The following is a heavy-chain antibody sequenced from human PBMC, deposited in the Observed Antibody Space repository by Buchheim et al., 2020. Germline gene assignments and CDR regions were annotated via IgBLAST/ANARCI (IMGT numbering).Heavy chain of an antibody. Sequence: EVQLVQSGAEVKKPGESLKISCKGSGYSFTSYWIGWVRQMPGKGLEWMGIIYPGDTDTRYSPSFKGQVTISADKSISTAYLQWSSLKASDTAMYYCARLESNLGILPRNYYYGMDVWGQGTT. J-gene: IGHJ6*02. V-gene: IGHV5-51*01. CDR2: IYPGDTDT. D-gene: IGHD3-16*01. CDR1: GYSFTSYW. CDR3: ARLESNLGILPRNYYYGMDV.